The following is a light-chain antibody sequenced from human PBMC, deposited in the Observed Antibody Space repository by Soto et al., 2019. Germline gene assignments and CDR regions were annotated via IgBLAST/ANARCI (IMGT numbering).Light chain of an antibody. CDR2: AAS. V-gene: IGKV1-39*01. CDR3: QQSYSTPYT. J-gene: IGKJ2*01. Sequence: DIQMTQSPSSLSASVGDRVTITCRASQSINSYLNWYQQKPGKAPKLLIYAASCLQSGVPSRFSGCGSGTDFTLTISSLQPEDFATYYCQQSYSTPYTFGQGTKLEIK. CDR1: QSINSY.